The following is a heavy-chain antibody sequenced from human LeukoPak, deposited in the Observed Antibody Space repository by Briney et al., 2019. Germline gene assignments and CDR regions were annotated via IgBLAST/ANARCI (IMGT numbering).Heavy chain of an antibody. Sequence: ASVKVSCKASGYTFTSYYMHWVRQAPGQGLEWMGIINPSGGSTSYAQKFQGRVTMTRDTSTSTVYMELSSLRSEDTAVYYRARDQNYYDSSGYFDYWGQGTLVTVSS. CDR2: INPSGGST. J-gene: IGHJ4*02. V-gene: IGHV1-46*01. D-gene: IGHD3-22*01. CDR3: ARDQNYYDSSGYFDY. CDR1: GYTFTSYY.